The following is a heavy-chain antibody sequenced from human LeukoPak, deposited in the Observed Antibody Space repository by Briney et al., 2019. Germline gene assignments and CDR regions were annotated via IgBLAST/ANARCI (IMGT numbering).Heavy chain of an antibody. J-gene: IGHJ4*02. CDR1: GFTFSSSV. D-gene: IGHD4-11*01. Sequence: GGSLRLSCAASGFTFSSSVMNWVRQAPGKGLEWVSSINQVSSHIYYADSVRGRFTISRDNAKNSLYLQMSSLRAEDTAVYYCTRDPTQYLRYGYFDHWGQGTLVTVSS. CDR3: TRDPTQYLRYGYFDH. V-gene: IGHV3-21*01. CDR2: INQVSSHI.